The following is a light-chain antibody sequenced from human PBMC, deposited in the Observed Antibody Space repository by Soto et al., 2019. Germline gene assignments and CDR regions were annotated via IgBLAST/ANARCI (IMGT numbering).Light chain of an antibody. CDR2: DAS. V-gene: IGKV1-5*01. Sequence: DIQMTQSPSTLSASVGDRVTITCRASQSISSWLAWYQQKSGKAPKVLIYDASRLESGVPSRFSGSGSGTEFTLTISSLQPDDFATYSCQQYNSYSWTFGQGTKV. CDR3: QQYNSYSWT. J-gene: IGKJ1*01. CDR1: QSISSW.